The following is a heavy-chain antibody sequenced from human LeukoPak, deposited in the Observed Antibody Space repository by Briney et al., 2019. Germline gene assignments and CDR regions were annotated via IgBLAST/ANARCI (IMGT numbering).Heavy chain of an antibody. CDR3: ARDNSEQLWSFDY. CDR2: ISSSGSTI. D-gene: IGHD5-18*01. CDR1: RFSFSDYY. V-gene: IGHV3-11*04. J-gene: IGHJ4*02. Sequence: PGGSLRLSCAASRFSFSDYYVSWIRQAPGRGLEWGSYISSSGSTIYYADSVKGRFTISRDNAKNSLYLQMNSLRAEDTAVYYCARDNSEQLWSFDYWGQGSLLTVSS.